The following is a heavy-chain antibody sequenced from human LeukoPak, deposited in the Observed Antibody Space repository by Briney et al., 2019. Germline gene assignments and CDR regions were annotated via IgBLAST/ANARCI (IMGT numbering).Heavy chain of an antibody. CDR2: IIPILGIA. CDR1: GGTFSSYT. V-gene: IGHV1-69*04. CDR3: ARDLERRRNWFDP. J-gene: IGHJ5*02. D-gene: IGHD1-1*01. Sequence: SVKVSCKASGGTFSSYTISWVRQAPGQGLEWMGRIIPILGIANYAQKFQGRVTITADKSTSTAYMELSSLRSEDTAVYYCARDLERRRNWFDPWGPGTLVTVSS.